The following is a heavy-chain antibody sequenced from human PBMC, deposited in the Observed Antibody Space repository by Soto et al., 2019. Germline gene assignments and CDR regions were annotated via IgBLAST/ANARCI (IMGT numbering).Heavy chain of an antibody. CDR3: ARESPVTDYGGVDY. J-gene: IGHJ4*02. D-gene: IGHD4-17*01. CDR1: GGSISSGGYY. Sequence: TSETLSLTCTVSGGSISSGGYYWSWIRQPPGKGLEWIGYMYHSGSTYYNPSLKSRVTISIDRSKNQFSLKLSSVTAADTAVHYCARESPVTDYGGVDYWGQGTLVTFSS. CDR2: MYHSGST. V-gene: IGHV4-30-2*01.